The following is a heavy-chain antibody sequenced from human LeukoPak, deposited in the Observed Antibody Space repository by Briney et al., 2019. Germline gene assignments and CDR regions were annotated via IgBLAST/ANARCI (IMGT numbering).Heavy chain of an antibody. J-gene: IGHJ4*02. Sequence: ASVKVSCKASGYTFTSYDINWVRQATGQGLEWMGWMNPNSGNTGYAQKFQGRVTITRNTSISTAYMELSSLRSEDTAVYYCAREGEQQLARHFDYWGQGTLVTVSS. V-gene: IGHV1-8*03. D-gene: IGHD6-13*01. CDR1: GYTFTSYD. CDR2: MNPNSGNT. CDR3: AREGEQQLARHFDY.